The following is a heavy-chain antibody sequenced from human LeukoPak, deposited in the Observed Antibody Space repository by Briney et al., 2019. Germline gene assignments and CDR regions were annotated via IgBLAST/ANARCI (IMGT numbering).Heavy chain of an antibody. J-gene: IGHJ4*02. D-gene: IGHD1-26*01. CDR1: EFTFSDYW. CDR2: VNQDGNNK. V-gene: IGHV3-7*01. Sequence: GGSLRLFRAASEFTFSDYWMTWARQAPGKGLEWVANVNQDGNNKNYVESVKGRFTISRDKAKNSLYLQMNSLRAEDTAVYYCARILGGDEGADYWGQGTLVTVSS. CDR3: ARILGGDEGADY.